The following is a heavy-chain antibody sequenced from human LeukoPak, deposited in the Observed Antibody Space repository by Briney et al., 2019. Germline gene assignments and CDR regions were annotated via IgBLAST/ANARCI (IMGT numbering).Heavy chain of an antibody. V-gene: IGHV3-48*01. CDR3: ASEYDFWSGYRYYYYYGMDV. J-gene: IGHJ6*02. CDR1: GFTFSSYS. Sequence: GGSLRLSCAASGFTFSSYSMNWVRQAPGKGLEWVSSISSSSTIYYADSVKGRFTISRDNAKNSLYLQMNSLRAEDTAVYYCASEYDFWSGYRYYYYYGMDVWGQGTTVTVSS. CDR2: ISSSSTI. D-gene: IGHD3-3*01.